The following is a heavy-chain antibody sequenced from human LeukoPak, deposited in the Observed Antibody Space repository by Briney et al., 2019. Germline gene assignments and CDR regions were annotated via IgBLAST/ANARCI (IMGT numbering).Heavy chain of an antibody. CDR1: GFTFSSYS. D-gene: IGHD1-26*01. J-gene: IGHJ6*02. V-gene: IGHV3-21*01. CDR2: ISSSSSYI. CDR3: ARDLNGRWRPTNPIGDYYYGMDV. Sequence: PGGSLRLSCAASGFTFSSYSMNWVRQAPGKGLEWVSSISSSSSYIYYADSVKGRFTISRDNAKNSLYLQMNSLRAEDTAVYYCARDLNGRWRPTNPIGDYYYGMDVWGQGTTVTVSS.